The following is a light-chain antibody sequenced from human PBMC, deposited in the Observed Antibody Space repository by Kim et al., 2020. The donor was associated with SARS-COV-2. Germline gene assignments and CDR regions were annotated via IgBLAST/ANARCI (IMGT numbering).Light chain of an antibody. J-gene: IGLJ1*01. V-gene: IGLV1-44*01. CDR1: SSNIGGNN. Sequence: GQRVSISCSGSSSNIGGNNVNWYQHIPGRAARLLIHTNNQRPSGVPDRFAGSKSDTSASLAISGLQSDDEADYYCAAWDGRLNAYVFGTGTKVTVL. CDR2: TNN. CDR3: AAWDGRLNAYV.